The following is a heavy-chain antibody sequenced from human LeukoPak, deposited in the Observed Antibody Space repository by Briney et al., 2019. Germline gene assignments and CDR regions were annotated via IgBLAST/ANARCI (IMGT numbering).Heavy chain of an antibody. CDR3: ARDERSGWFFS. J-gene: IGHJ5*02. Sequence: GGSLRLFCAASGFTFSSYSMNWVRQAPGKGLEWVSSISSSSSYIYYADSVKGRFTISRDNAKNSLYLQMNSLRAEDTAVYYCARDERSGWFFSWGQGTLVTVSS. V-gene: IGHV3-21*01. CDR1: GFTFSSYS. D-gene: IGHD6-19*01. CDR2: ISSSSSYI.